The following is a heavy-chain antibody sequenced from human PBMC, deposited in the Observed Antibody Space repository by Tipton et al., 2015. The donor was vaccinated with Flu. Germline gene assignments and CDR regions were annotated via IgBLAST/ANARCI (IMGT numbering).Heavy chain of an antibody. J-gene: IGHJ6*02. CDR3: ARDRKGFGENILDCYYGMDV. CDR1: GYTFTGYY. CDR2: INPNSGGT. Sequence: QLVQSGPEVKKPGASVKVSCKASGYTFTGYYMHWVRQAPGQGLEWMGWINPNSGGTNYAQKFQGRVTMTRDTSISTAYMELSRLRSDDTAVYYCARDRKGFGENILDCYYGMDVWGQGTTVTVSS. V-gene: IGHV1-2*02. D-gene: IGHD3-10*01.